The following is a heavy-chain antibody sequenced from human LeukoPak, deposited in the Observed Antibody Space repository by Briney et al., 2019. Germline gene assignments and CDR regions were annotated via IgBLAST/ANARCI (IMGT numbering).Heavy chain of an antibody. Sequence: ASVKVSCKASGYTFTGYYMHWVRQAPGQGLEWMGWMNLNSGNTGYAQKFQGRVNMTRNISISAAYMELSSLRSEDTAVYYCARKFLGSRGYYFDYWGQGTLVTVSS. CDR2: MNLNSGNT. V-gene: IGHV1-8*02. D-gene: IGHD3-10*01. CDR1: GYTFTGYY. CDR3: ARKFLGSRGYYFDY. J-gene: IGHJ4*02.